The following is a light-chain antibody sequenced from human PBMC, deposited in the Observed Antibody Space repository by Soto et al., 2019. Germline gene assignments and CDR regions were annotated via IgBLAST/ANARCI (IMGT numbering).Light chain of an antibody. CDR2: ATS. J-gene: IGKJ4*01. CDR3: QQDKSRPLT. V-gene: IGKV1-12*01. CDR1: QDISTY. Sequence: DIQMTQSPSSLSASVGDRVTITCRASQDISTYLAWYQQKPGRAPKVLIRATSTLQSGVPSRFSGRGSGTDFTLSISNLQPEDSATYYCQQDKSRPLTFGGGTKVEIK.